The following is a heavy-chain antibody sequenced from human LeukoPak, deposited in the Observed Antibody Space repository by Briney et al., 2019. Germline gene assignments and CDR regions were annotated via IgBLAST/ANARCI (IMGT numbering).Heavy chain of an antibody. CDR1: GFSLGTSGMC. D-gene: IGHD3-22*01. Sequence: SGPALVKPTQTLTLTCTFSGFSLGTSGMCVSWIRQPPGKALEWLALIDWDDDKYYSTSLKTRLTISKDTSKNQVVLTMTNMDPVDTATYYCARMCGSSGYYYGDYWGQGTLVTVSS. V-gene: IGHV2-70*01. CDR3: ARMCGSSGYYYGDY. CDR2: IDWDDDK. J-gene: IGHJ4*02.